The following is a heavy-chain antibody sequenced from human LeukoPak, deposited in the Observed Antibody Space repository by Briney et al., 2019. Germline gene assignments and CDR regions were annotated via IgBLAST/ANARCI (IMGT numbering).Heavy chain of an antibody. CDR1: GFTFRTYA. Sequence: GGSLRLSCVASGFTFRTYAMSWVRQAPGKGLEWLSGINPTDSGDSTYYADSVVGRFTISRDDSKNTLYLQLNSLRADDTAVYYCAKEVPAHRILDAFDFWGQGTLVTVSS. V-gene: IGHV3-23*01. CDR2: INPTDSGDST. D-gene: IGHD2-2*01. J-gene: IGHJ3*01. CDR3: AKEVPAHRILDAFDF.